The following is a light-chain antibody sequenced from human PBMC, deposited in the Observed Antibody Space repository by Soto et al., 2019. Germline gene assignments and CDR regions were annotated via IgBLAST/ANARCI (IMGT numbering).Light chain of an antibody. V-gene: IGKV3-15*01. J-gene: IGKJ1*01. CDR3: QQYNNWPPMA. CDR2: GAS. Sequence: EIVMTQSPATLSVSPGERATLSCRASQSVSSNLAWYQQKPGQAPRLLIYGASTRATGIPARFSGSVSWTEFTLTISSLQSEDFAVYYCQQYNNWPPMACGQGTKVEIK. CDR1: QSVSSN.